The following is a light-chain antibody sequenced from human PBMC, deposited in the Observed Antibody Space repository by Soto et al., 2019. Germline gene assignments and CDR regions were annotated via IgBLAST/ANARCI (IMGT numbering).Light chain of an antibody. CDR2: AAS. CDR1: QSISNY. CDR3: QQSYSTPRT. J-gene: IGKJ1*01. V-gene: IGKV1-39*01. Sequence: DIQMTQSPSSLSASVGDRVTITCRASQSISNYLNWYQQKPGKAPKLLMYAASSLQSGVPSRFSGSGSGTDFTLTISSLQPEDFATYYCQQSYSTPRTFGQGTKVKSN.